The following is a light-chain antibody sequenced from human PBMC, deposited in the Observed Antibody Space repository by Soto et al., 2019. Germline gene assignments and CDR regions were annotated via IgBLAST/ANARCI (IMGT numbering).Light chain of an antibody. Sequence: QSVLTQSPSASASLGASVKLTCTLSSGHSSYASAWHQQQPEKGPRYLMKLNSDGSHSKGDGIPDRFSGSSSGAERYLTISSLRSEDEADYYCQTWGTGIVVFGGGTKLTVL. V-gene: IGLV4-69*01. CDR3: QTWGTGIVV. CDR1: SGHSSYA. J-gene: IGLJ2*01. CDR2: LNSDGSH.